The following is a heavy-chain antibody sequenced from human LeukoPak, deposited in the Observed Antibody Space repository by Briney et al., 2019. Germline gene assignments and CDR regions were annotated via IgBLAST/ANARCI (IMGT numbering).Heavy chain of an antibody. J-gene: IGHJ4*02. D-gene: IGHD4-17*01. Sequence: GGSRRLSCAASGFTFSNCSMNWVRKAPGKGLGWVSSISSRSSFIYYADSVKGRFTISSDNAKNPLYLQMNSLRAEDTAVYYCARGGRTTAELIDYWGQGTLVTVSS. V-gene: IGHV3-21*01. CDR2: ISSRSSFI. CDR3: ARGGRTTAELIDY. CDR1: GFTFSNCS.